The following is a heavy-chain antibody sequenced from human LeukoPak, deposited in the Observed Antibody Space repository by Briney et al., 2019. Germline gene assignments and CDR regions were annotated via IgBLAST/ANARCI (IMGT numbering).Heavy chain of an antibody. D-gene: IGHD6-13*01. V-gene: IGHV5-51*01. Sequence: GASLKISGKGSGYSFTSYWIGWVRQMPGKGLEWMGIIYPGDPDTRYSTSFQGQVTISADKSISTAYLQWSRLEASDTAMYYCARRSSSSYYPLDYWGQGTLVTVSS. CDR1: GYSFTSYW. CDR2: IYPGDPDT. J-gene: IGHJ4*02. CDR3: ARRSSSSYYPLDY.